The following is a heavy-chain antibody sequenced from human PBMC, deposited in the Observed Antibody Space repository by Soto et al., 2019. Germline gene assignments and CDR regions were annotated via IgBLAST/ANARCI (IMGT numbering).Heavy chain of an antibody. D-gene: IGHD5-12*01. CDR1: GGSISSYY. Sequence: ETLSLTCTVSGGSISSYYWSWIRQPPGKGLEWIGYIYYSGSTNYNPSLKGRVTISVDTSKNQFSLKLSSVTAADTAVYYCARMGYSGYDFYYFDYWGQGTPVTVSS. CDR3: ARMGYSGYDFYYFDY. V-gene: IGHV4-59*01. J-gene: IGHJ4*02. CDR2: IYYSGST.